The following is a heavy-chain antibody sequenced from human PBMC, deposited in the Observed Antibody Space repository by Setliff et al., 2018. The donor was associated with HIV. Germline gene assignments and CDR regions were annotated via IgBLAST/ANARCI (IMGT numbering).Heavy chain of an antibody. CDR1: GYTFSSYD. V-gene: IGHV1-8*02. CDR3: ARVGYTFWSGYYAAFDY. Sequence: ASVKVSCKASGYTFSSYDTNWVRQATGQGLEWMGWMNPNSGNTGYAQKFQGRVTMTRNTSIGTAYMELSSLRSEDTAVYYCARVGYTFWSGYYAAFDYWGQGTLVTVSS. D-gene: IGHD3-3*01. J-gene: IGHJ4*02. CDR2: MNPNSGNT.